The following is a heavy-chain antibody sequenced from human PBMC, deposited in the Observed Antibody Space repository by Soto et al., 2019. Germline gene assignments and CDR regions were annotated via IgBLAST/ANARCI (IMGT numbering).Heavy chain of an antibody. J-gene: IGHJ4*02. V-gene: IGHV1-3*01. D-gene: IGHD4-17*01. CDR2: INAGNGNT. CDR3: AREGGDYKIH. CDR1: GYAFTSYA. Sequence: ASVKVSCKASGYAFTSYAIHWVRQAPGQRLEWMGWINAGNGNTKYSQKFRGRVTITRDTSASTAYMELSSLRSEDTAVYYCAREGGDYKIHWGQGTLVTVSS.